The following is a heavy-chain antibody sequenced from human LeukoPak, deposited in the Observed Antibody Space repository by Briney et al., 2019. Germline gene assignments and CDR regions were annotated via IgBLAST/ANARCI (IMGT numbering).Heavy chain of an antibody. CDR2: IFHSGST. J-gene: IGHJ4*02. V-gene: IGHV4-38-2*02. Sequence: SETLSLTCTVSGYSISSGYYWGRIRQPPGKGLEWIGSIFHSGSTYYNPSLKSRVTISVDTSKNQFSLKLSSVTAADTAVYYCARDVVAARGSFDYWGQGTLVTVSS. CDR3: ARDVVAARGSFDY. CDR1: GYSISSGYY. D-gene: IGHD2-2*01.